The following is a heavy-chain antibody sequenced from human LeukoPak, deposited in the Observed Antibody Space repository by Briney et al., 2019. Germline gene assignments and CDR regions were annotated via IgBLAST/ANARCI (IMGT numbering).Heavy chain of an antibody. Sequence: ASVKVSCRASGFTFTSYDINWVRQAPGQGLEWMGIINPSGGSTSYAQKSQGRVTMTRDTSTGTVYMELSSLRSEDTAVYYCARSGYGDYADYWGQGTLVTVSS. CDR1: GFTFTSYD. D-gene: IGHD6-25*01. CDR2: INPSGGST. V-gene: IGHV1-46*01. CDR3: ARSGYGDYADY. J-gene: IGHJ4*02.